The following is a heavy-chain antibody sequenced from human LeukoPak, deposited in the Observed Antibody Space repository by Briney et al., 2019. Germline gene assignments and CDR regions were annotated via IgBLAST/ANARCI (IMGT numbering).Heavy chain of an antibody. CDR2: VYYSRSS. Sequence: PSETLSLSSTVSGGTICAYYWSWIWPPPGQGLECIGYVYYSRSSNYNPFLKSRVTILVDSSTHQFSLKLNSVTVADTAVYYCARGLTYDFWSGYSSRDYFDYWGQGTLVTVSS. D-gene: IGHD3-3*01. CDR1: GGTICAYY. CDR3: ARGLTYDFWSGYSSRDYFDY. J-gene: IGHJ4*02. V-gene: IGHV4-59*12.